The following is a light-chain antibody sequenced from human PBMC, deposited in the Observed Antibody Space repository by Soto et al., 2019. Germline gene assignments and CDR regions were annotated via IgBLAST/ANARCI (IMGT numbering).Light chain of an antibody. CDR1: QTVDNF. CDR3: HQRSNWPPDT. Sequence: EIVLTQSPVIVSLSPGERATLSCRASQTVDNFLAWYQLKPGKAPRLLIYGASIRATGIPDRFSGSGSGTDFTLTISRLEPEDFAVYYCHQRSNWPPDTFGQGTRLEIK. V-gene: IGKV3-11*01. CDR2: GAS. J-gene: IGKJ5*01.